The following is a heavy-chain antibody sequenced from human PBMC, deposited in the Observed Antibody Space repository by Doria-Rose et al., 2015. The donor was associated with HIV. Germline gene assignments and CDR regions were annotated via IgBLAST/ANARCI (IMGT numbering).Heavy chain of an antibody. J-gene: IGHJ4*02. CDR2: IFSDDER. CDR1: GVSLSSPGMG. CDR3: ALIKSSRWYHKYYFDF. Sequence: TLKESGPVLVKPTETLTLTCTVSGVSLSSPGMGVSWIRQPPGKALEWLANIFSDDERSYKTSLKSRLTISRVTSKSQVVLTMTDMDPVDTATYYCALIKSSRWYHKYYFDFWGQGTLVIVSA. D-gene: IGHD6-13*01. V-gene: IGHV2-26*01.